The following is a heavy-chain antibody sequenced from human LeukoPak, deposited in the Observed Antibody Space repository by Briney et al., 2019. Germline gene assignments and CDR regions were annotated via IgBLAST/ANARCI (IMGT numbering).Heavy chain of an antibody. Sequence: SETLSLTCTVSGGSMNSYYWSWVRQPPGKGLEWIGYIYYSGSTNYNPSLKSRVTISVDTSKNQFSLKLSSVTAADTAVFYCARQSYSSSWGSYYFDYWGQGTLVTVSS. J-gene: IGHJ4*02. D-gene: IGHD6-13*01. V-gene: IGHV4-59*08. CDR1: GGSMNSYY. CDR2: IYYSGST. CDR3: ARQSYSSSWGSYYFDY.